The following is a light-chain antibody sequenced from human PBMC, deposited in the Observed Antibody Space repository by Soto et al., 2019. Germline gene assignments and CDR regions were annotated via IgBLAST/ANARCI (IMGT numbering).Light chain of an antibody. CDR3: SSYTSSSTYV. CDR2: DVS. Sequence: QSVLTQPPSVSGSPGQSVAISCTGTGSVIGTYNRVSWYQQPPGTAPKLMIYDVSDRPSGVPDRFSGSKSGNTASLTISGLQADYEADYYCSSYTSSSTYVFGTGTKVTVL. V-gene: IGLV2-18*02. CDR1: GSVIGTYNR. J-gene: IGLJ1*01.